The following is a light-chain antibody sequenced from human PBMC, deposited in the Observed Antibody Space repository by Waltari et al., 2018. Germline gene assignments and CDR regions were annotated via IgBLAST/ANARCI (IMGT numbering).Light chain of an antibody. V-gene: IGKV1-33*01. J-gene: IGKJ5*01. Sequence: DIQITLSPSSLSASVGDRVTITCQASHDISNYLNWYQQKPGKAPKLLSYDASNLETGVPSRFSGSGSGTDFTFTISSLQPEDIATYYCQQYDNLPSTFGQGTRLEIK. CDR1: HDISNY. CDR3: QQYDNLPST. CDR2: DAS.